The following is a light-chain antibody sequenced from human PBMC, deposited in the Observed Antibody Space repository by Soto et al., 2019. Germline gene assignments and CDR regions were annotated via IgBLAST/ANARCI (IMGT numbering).Light chain of an antibody. CDR2: AAS. CDR1: QDIRNY. J-gene: IGKJ1*01. CDR3: QQSYSTPPT. V-gene: IGKV1-39*01. Sequence: QMTQSPSSLSASVGDRVTITCQASQDIRNYLNWYQQKPGKAPKLLIYAASSLQSGVPSRFSGSGSGTDFTLTISSLQPEDFATYYCQQSYSTPPTFGQGTKVDIK.